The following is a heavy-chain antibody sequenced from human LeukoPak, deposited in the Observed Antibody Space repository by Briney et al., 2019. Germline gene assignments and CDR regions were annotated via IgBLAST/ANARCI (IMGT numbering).Heavy chain of an antibody. CDR2: ISAYNGNT. CDR3: ARDDYGDPLEY. V-gene: IGHV1-18*01. D-gene: IGHD4-17*01. J-gene: IGHJ4*02. Sequence: ASVKVPCKASGYNFNIYGISWVRQAPGQGLEWMGWISAYNGNTYSAQRLQGRVTMTTDTSTSTAYMELRGLTSDDTAVYYCARDDYGDPLEYWGQGTLVTVSS. CDR1: GYNFNIYG.